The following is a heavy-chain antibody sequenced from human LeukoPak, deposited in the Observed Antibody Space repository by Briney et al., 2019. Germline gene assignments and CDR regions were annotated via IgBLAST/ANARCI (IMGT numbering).Heavy chain of an antibody. D-gene: IGHD3-10*01. CDR3: SRGTYPYSSDT. V-gene: IGHV3-74*01. Sequence: PGRSLRLSCAASGFTFSDYYMHWVRQAPGKGLLWISHINGDGSRTGYADSVKGRFTISRDNAKNILYLQMNSLRAEDTAVYYCSRGTYPYSSDTWGQGALVTVSS. J-gene: IGHJ5*02. CDR1: GFTFSDYY. CDR2: INGDGSRT.